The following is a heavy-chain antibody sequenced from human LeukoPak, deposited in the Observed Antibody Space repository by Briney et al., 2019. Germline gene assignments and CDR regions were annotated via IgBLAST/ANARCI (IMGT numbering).Heavy chain of an antibody. J-gene: IGHJ3*02. Sequence: SETLSLTCSVSGGSISTYYWDWIRQPPGKGLEWIGEIYYSGNTNYNPSLKSRVAISVDTSNNQFSLKLSSVTAADTAVYYCARRRGDYGSGELNIWGQGTMVTVSS. D-gene: IGHD3-10*01. CDR2: IYYSGNT. V-gene: IGHV4-59*08. CDR1: GGSISTYY. CDR3: ARRRGDYGSGELNI.